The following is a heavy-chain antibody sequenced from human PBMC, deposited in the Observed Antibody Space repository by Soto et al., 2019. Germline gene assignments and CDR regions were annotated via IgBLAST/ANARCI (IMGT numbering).Heavy chain of an antibody. J-gene: IGHJ4*02. D-gene: IGHD3-3*01. CDR2: INHSGST. Sequence: SETLSLTCAVYGGSFSGYYWSWIRQPPGKGLEWIGEINHSGSTNYNPSLKSRVTISVDTSKNQFSLKLSSVTAADTAVYYCARGAKSRDVLRFLEWLPQKYYFDYWGQGTLVTVSS. CDR3: ARGAKSRDVLRFLEWLPQKYYFDY. CDR1: GGSFSGYY. V-gene: IGHV4-34*01.